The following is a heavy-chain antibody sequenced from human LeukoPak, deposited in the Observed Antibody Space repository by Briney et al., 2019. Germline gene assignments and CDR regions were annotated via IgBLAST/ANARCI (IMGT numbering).Heavy chain of an antibody. CDR2: ISYDGSNK. CDR3: ARDQENSSNQKYYFDY. V-gene: IGHV3-30-3*01. CDR1: GFTFSSYA. D-gene: IGHD6-6*01. Sequence: PGGSLRLSCAASGFTFSSYAMHWVRQAPGKGLEWVAVISYDGSNKYYADSVKGRFTISRDNSKNTLYLQMNSLRAEDTAVYYCARDQENSSNQKYYFDYWGQGTLVTVSS. J-gene: IGHJ4*02.